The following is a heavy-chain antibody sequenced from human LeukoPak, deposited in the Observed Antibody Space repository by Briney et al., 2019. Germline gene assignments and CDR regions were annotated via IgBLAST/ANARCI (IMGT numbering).Heavy chain of an antibody. J-gene: IGHJ4*02. D-gene: IGHD7-27*01. CDR2: ISSSGSTI. V-gene: IGHV3-48*03. CDR3: ARIHKLGILDHFDY. Sequence: GGSRRLSCAASGFRFSSYEMNWVRQAPGKGLEWVSYISSSGSTIYYADSVKGRFTLSRDNAKNSLYLQMNSLRAEDTAVYYCARIHKLGILDHFDYWGQGTLVTVSS. CDR1: GFRFSSYE.